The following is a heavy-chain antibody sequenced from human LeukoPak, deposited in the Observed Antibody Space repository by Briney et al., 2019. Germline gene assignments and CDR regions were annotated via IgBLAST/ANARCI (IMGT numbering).Heavy chain of an antibody. CDR3: AKDRGVSGGSSFDF. V-gene: IGHV6-1*01. CDR2: TYYRSRWYN. J-gene: IGHJ4*02. Sequence: SQTLSLTCALSGDSVSSNTGAWNWIRQSPSRGLEWLGRTYYRSRWYNDYAESVKSRITIIPDTSKNQFSLQLNSVTPDDTAVYYCAKDRGVSGGSSFDFWGQGTLVTVSS. D-gene: IGHD1-26*01. CDR1: GDSVSSNTGA.